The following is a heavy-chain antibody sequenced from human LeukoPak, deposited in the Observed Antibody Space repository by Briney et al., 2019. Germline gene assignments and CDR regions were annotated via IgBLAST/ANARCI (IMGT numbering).Heavy chain of an antibody. V-gene: IGHV4-4*07. CDR1: GGSISSYY. Sequence: SETLSLTCTVSGGSISSYYWSWIRQPAGKGLEWIGRIYTSGSTNYNPSLKSRVTMSVDTSKNQFSLKLSSVTAADTAVYYCARDRFEVRYSPYYYYYYMDVWGKGTTVTISS. J-gene: IGHJ6*03. D-gene: IGHD3-9*01. CDR3: ARDRFEVRYSPYYYYYYMDV. CDR2: IYTSGST.